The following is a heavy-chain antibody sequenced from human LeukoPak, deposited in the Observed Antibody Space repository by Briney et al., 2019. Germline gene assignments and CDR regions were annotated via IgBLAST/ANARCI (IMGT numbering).Heavy chain of an antibody. CDR1: GDSVSGYY. CDR3: ARLGTSDWAWYFDL. Sequence: SETLSLTRTVSGDSVSGYYWSWIRQPPGKGLELIGYVYASGFTNNNPSLNSRVSISRDTSKNQFYLKLSSVTATDTAVYYCARLGTSDWAWYFDLWGRGTRVTVSS. CDR2: VYASGFT. J-gene: IGHJ2*01. D-gene: IGHD6-19*01. V-gene: IGHV4-4*09.